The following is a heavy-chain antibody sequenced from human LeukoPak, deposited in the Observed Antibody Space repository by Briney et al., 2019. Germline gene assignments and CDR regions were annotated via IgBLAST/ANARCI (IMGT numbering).Heavy chain of an antibody. CDR2: IYYSGST. V-gene: IGHV4-59*12. J-gene: IGHJ3*02. CDR1: GGSISSYY. CDR3: ARAPRDAFDI. Sequence: SETLSLTCTVSGGSISSYYWSWILQPPGKGLEWIGYIYYSGSTNYNPSLKSRVTISVDTSKNQFSLKLSSVTAADTAVYYCARAPRDAFDIWGQGTMVTVSS.